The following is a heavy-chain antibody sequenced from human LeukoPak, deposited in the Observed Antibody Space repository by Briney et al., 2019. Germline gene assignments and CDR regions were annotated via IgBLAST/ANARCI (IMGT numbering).Heavy chain of an antibody. Sequence: GGSLTLSCAASGFTFSSYAMSWVRQAPGQGLEWVSAISGSGGSTYFADSVTGRFTIPRDNSKNTLYLQMNSLRAEDTAVYYCARPYDSSGYYPFHYWGQGTLVTVSS. V-gene: IGHV3-23*01. CDR2: ISGSGGST. J-gene: IGHJ4*02. CDR3: ARPYDSSGYYPFHY. CDR1: GFTFSSYA. D-gene: IGHD3-22*01.